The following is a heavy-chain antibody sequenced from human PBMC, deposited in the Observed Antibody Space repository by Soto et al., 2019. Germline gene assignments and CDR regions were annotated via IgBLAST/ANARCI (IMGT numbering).Heavy chain of an antibody. D-gene: IGHD6-13*01. CDR3: ARDSSPSYSSRWYDAFDI. V-gene: IGHV3-7*05. CDR2: IKQDESKR. CDR1: GFTFSSYW. J-gene: IGHJ3*02. Sequence: EVQLVESGGGLVQPGGSLRLSCAASGFTFSSYWMTWVRQAPGKGLEWVANIKQDESKRYYVGSVEGRFTISRDNAKNSLFLQMNSLRAEDTALYYCARDSSPSYSSRWYDAFDIWGQGTMVTVSS.